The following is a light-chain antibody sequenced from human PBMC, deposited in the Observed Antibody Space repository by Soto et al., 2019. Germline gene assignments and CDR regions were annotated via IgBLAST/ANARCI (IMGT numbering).Light chain of an antibody. Sequence: VMTQSPATLSLSPGERATRAGRASQSINSKLVWYQQKPGQAPRFLIYGASTRATDIPARFRGSGSGTEFTLTIDSPQSEDFAVYYCQQYNDWPPAVGGGTKVDIK. CDR1: QSINSK. CDR2: GAS. J-gene: IGKJ4*01. V-gene: IGKV3-15*01. CDR3: QQYNDWPPA.